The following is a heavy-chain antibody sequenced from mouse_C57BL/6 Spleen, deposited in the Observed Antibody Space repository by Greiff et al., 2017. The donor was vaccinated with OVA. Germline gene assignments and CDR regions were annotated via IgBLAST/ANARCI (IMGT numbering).Heavy chain of an antibody. J-gene: IGHJ4*01. D-gene: IGHD2-4*01. CDR2: IYPGDGDT. V-gene: IGHV1-80*01. CDR1: GYAFSSYW. CDR3: ARDGDYDGAMDY. Sequence: VQLQQSGAELVKPGASVTISCKASGYAFSSYWMNWVKQRPGQGLEWIGQIYPGDGDTNYNGKFKGKATLTADKSSSTAYMQLSSLTSEDSAVYFCARDGDYDGAMDYWGQGTSVTVAS.